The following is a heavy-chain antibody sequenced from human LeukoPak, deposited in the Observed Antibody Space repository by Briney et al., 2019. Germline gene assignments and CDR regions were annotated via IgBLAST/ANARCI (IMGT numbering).Heavy chain of an antibody. V-gene: IGHV1-46*01. J-gene: IGHJ4*02. CDR2: INPSGGST. Sequence: ASVKVSCKASGYTFTSYYMHWVRQAPGQGLEWMGIINPSGGSTSYAQKFQGRVTMTRDTSTSTVYMELSSLRSEDTAVYYCARRVGPVAVAGTVDYYFDYWGQGTLVTVSS. CDR3: ARRVGPVAVAGTVDYYFDY. CDR1: GYTFTSYY. D-gene: IGHD6-19*01.